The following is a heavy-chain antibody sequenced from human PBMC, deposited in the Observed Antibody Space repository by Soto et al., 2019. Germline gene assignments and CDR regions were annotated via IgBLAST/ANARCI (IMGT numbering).Heavy chain of an antibody. CDR2: IDPSDSYT. CDR3: ASSPRGYCSSTSCRELGNYYGMDV. V-gene: IGHV5-10-1*01. D-gene: IGHD2-2*01. Sequence: GESLKISCKGSGYRFNSYWISWVRQMPGRGLEWMGRIDPSDSYTNYSPSFQGHVTISADKSISTAYLQWSSLKASDTAMYYCASSPRGYCSSTSCRELGNYYGMDVWGQGTKVTVSS. CDR1: GYRFNSYW. J-gene: IGHJ6*02.